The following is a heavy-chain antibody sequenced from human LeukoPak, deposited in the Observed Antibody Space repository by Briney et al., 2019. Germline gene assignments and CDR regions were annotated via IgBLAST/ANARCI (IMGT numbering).Heavy chain of an antibody. CDR3: ASTHGGSFDY. CDR1: GFTFSSYE. J-gene: IGHJ4*02. CDR2: ISSSGSTI. Sequence: PGGSLRLSCAASGFTFSSYEMNWVRQAPGKGLEWVSYISSSGSTIYYADSVKGRFTISRVNAKNSLYLQMNSLRAEDTAVYYCASTHGGSFDYWGQGTLVTVSS. V-gene: IGHV3-48*03. D-gene: IGHD3-10*01.